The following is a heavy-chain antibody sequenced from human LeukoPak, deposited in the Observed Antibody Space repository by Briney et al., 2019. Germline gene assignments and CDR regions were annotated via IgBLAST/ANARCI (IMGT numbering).Heavy chain of an antibody. J-gene: IGHJ4*02. CDR2: INPIGDST. V-gene: IGHV1-46*01. CDR3: ASAVVVTATLDY. Sequence: AAVKVSCKASGYTFTSYYMHWVRQAPGQGLEGMGIINPIGDSTNYAQKFQGRVTMTRDTSTSTVYMELSSLRSEDTAVYYCASAVVVTATLDYWGQGTLVTVSS. CDR1: GYTFTSYY. D-gene: IGHD2-21*02.